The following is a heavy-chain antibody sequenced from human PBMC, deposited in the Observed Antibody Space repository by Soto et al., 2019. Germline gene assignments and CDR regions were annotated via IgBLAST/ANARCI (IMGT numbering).Heavy chain of an antibody. CDR2: IKSKTDGGTI. V-gene: IGHV3-15*07. Sequence: GGSLRLSCAASGFTFSNAWMNWVHQAPGKGLEWVARIKSKTDGGTIDYAAPVTGRFSISRDDSKNTLYLQMNSLKIEDTAVYFCTTRLYHWGQGTLVTVSS. CDR3: TTRLYH. CDR1: GFTFSNAW. J-gene: IGHJ5*02.